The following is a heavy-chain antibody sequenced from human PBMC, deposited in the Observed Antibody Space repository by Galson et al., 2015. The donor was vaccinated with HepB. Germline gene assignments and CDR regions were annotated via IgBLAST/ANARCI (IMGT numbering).Heavy chain of an antibody. Sequence: SLRLSCAASGFSFSTYGMHWVRQAPGKGLEWVAVIWYDGNNKYYAGSVKGRFTISRDNSKSTLYLQMDSLRAEDTAVYYCVRDRGHGDQSVLDYWGQGTLVTVSS. D-gene: IGHD4-17*01. J-gene: IGHJ4*02. CDR2: IWYDGNNK. V-gene: IGHV3-33*01. CDR1: GFSFSTYG. CDR3: VRDRGHGDQSVLDY.